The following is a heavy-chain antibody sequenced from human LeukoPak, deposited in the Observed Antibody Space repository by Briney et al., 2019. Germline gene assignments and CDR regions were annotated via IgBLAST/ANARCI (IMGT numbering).Heavy chain of an antibody. J-gene: IGHJ6*04. CDR2: IYYSGST. CDR3: ARDTTPYYYGSGSLDV. D-gene: IGHD3-10*01. Sequence: ETLSLTCTVSGGPISSYYWSWIRQPPGKGLERIGYIYYSGSTNYNPSLKSRVTISVDTSKNQFSLKLSSVTAADTAVYYCARDTTPYYYGSGSLDVWGKGTTVTVSS. CDR1: GGPISSYY. V-gene: IGHV4-59*01.